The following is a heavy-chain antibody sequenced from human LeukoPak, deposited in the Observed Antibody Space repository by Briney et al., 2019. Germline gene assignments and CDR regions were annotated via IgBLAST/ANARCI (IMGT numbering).Heavy chain of an antibody. D-gene: IGHD5-18*01. Sequence: GGSLRLSCAASGFTFSSYGMHWVRQAPGKGLEWVAFIRYDGSNKYYADSVKGRFTISRNNSKNTLYLQMNSLRAEDTAVYYCAKDHVQLWLLDYWGQGTLVTVSS. J-gene: IGHJ4*02. V-gene: IGHV3-30*02. CDR1: GFTFSSYG. CDR2: IRYDGSNK. CDR3: AKDHVQLWLLDY.